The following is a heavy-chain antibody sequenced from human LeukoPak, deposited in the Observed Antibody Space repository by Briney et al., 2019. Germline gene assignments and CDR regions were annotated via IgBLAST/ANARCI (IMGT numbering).Heavy chain of an antibody. CDR3: ARASRIAAAGYYYYYYMDV. CDR2: INSDGSST. J-gene: IGHJ6*03. V-gene: IGHV3-74*01. CDR1: GFTFSSYW. Sequence: TGGSLRLSCAASGFTFSSYWMHWVRQAPGKGLVWVSRINSDGSSTSYADSVKGRFTISRDNAKNTLYLQMNSLRAEDTAVYYCARASRIAAAGYYYYYYMDVWGKGTTVTISS. D-gene: IGHD6-13*01.